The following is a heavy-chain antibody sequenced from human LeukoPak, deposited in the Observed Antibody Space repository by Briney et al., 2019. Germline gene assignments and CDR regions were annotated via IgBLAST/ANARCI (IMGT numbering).Heavy chain of an antibody. CDR3: ARDPYCGGDGYLAS. D-gene: IGHD2-21*02. CDR1: GYTFTGYY. Sequence: GASVKVSCKASGYTFTGYYMHWVRQAPGQGLEWMGRINPNSGGTNYAQKFQGRVTMTRDTSISTAYMELSRLRSDDTAVYYCARDPYCGGDGYLASWGQGTLVTVSS. J-gene: IGHJ5*02. V-gene: IGHV1-2*06. CDR2: INPNSGGT.